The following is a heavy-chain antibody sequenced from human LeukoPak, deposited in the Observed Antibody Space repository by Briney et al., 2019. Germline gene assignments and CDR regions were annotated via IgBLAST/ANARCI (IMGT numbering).Heavy chain of an antibody. J-gene: IGHJ3*02. CDR2: FNPSGGST. CDR3: ARVRDGYNDAFDI. V-gene: IGHV1-46*01. CDR1: GYTFTTHG. Sequence: ASVKVSCKASGYTFTTHGISWVRQAPGQGLEWMGVFNPSGGSTSYAQKFQGRVTMTRDTSTSTVYMELSSLRSEDAAVYYCARVRDGYNDAFDIWGQGTMVTVSS. D-gene: IGHD5-24*01.